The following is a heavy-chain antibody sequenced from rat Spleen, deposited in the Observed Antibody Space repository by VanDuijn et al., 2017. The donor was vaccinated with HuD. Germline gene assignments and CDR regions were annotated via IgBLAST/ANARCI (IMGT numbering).Heavy chain of an antibody. V-gene: IGHV2-63*01. CDR3: ARHPWGGAPYY. CDR2: MRFNGDP. CDR1: GFSLITNS. J-gene: IGHJ2*01. D-gene: IGHD3-1*01. Sequence: QVQLKESGPGLVQPSQTLSLTCTVSGFSLITNSVHWVRQPPGKGLEWMGRMRFNGDPSYSSTLNSRLSISRDTSKNQVLLKMNSLQPEDTGTYYCARHPWGGAPYYWGQGVMVTVSS.